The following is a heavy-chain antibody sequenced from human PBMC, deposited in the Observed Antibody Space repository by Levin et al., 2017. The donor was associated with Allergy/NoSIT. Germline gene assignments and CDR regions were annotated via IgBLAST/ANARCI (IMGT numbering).Heavy chain of an antibody. D-gene: IGHD1-1*01. CDR3: ARALERLLWFDY. J-gene: IGHJ4*02. V-gene: IGHV1-69*04. CDR2: IIPILGIA. CDR1: GGTFSSYA. Sequence: ASVKVSCKASGGTFSSYAISWVRQAPGQGLEWMGRIIPILGIANYAQKFQGRVTITADKSTSTAYMELSSLRSEDTAVYYCARALERLLWFDYWGQGTLVTVSS.